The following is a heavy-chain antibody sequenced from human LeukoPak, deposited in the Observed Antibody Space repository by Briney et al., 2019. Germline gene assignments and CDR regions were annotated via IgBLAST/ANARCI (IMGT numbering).Heavy chain of an antibody. CDR2: ISGSGGST. D-gene: IGHD5-12*01. CDR3: VKAREYSGPDPFGDY. Sequence: GGSLRLSCAASGFTFSSYAMSWVRQAPGKGLEWVSAISGSGGSTYYADSVKGRFTISRDNSKNTLYLQINSLRVEDTAIYYCVKAREYSGPDPFGDYWGQGDLVTVSS. V-gene: IGHV3-23*01. CDR1: GFTFSSYA. J-gene: IGHJ4*02.